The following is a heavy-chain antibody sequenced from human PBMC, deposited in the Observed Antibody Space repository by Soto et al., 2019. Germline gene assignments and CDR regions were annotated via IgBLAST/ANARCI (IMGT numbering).Heavy chain of an antibody. CDR3: AKELRETGGYYFDC. D-gene: IGHD3-16*01. J-gene: IGHJ4*02. V-gene: IGHV3-30*18. CDR1: GFSFSKYG. CDR2: MSDDGSKK. Sequence: QVQLVESGGGVVQPGRSLRLSWAASGFSFSKYGMHWVRQAPGKGLEWVAEMSDDGSKKYYGDSVKGRFTISRDNSKNTLYLLMDSLRPEDTAMYYCAKELRETGGYYFDCWGQGTLVTVSS.